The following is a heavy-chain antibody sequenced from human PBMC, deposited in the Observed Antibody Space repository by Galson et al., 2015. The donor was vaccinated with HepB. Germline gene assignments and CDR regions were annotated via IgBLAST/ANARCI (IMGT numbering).Heavy chain of an antibody. CDR2: IKSKTDGGTT. Sequence: SLRLSCAASGFTFSNAWMSWVRQAPGKGLEWVGRIKSKTDGGTTDYAAPVKGRFTISRDDSKNTLYLQMNSLKTEDTAVYYCTTVPPDRCSSTSCYGSYYYYYGMDVWGQGTTVTVSS. CDR1: GFTFSNAW. J-gene: IGHJ6*02. CDR3: TTVPPDRCSSTSCYGSYYYYYGMDV. D-gene: IGHD2-2*01. V-gene: IGHV3-15*01.